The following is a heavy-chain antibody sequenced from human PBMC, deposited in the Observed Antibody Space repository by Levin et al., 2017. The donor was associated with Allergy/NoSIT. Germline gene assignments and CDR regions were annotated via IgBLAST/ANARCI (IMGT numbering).Heavy chain of an antibody. J-gene: IGHJ4*02. D-gene: IGHD2-2*01. CDR1: GFTFSTCG. Sequence: PGESLKISCAVSGFTFSTCGMTWVRRAPGKGLEWISSISRTGSRTYYADSVKGRFTISRDNSKNTLSLQMNSLRAEDTAVYHCATGYTTSYYSFVYWGQGALVTVSS. CDR2: ISRTGSRT. V-gene: IGHV3-23*01. CDR3: ATGYTTSYYSFVY.